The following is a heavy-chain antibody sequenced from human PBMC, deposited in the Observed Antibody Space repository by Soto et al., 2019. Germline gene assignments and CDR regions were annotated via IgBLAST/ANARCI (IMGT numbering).Heavy chain of an antibody. CDR1: GGSISSYY. Sequence: QVQLQESGPGLVKPSETLSLTCTVSGGSISSYYWSWIWQPPRKGLEWIGYIYYSGSTNYNPSLKSLVTISVDTSKNQFSLKLSSVTAADTAVYYCARLASCSGGSCHFDYWGQGTLVTVSS. CDR3: ARLASCSGGSCHFDY. V-gene: IGHV4-59*08. CDR2: IYYSGST. J-gene: IGHJ4*02. D-gene: IGHD2-15*01.